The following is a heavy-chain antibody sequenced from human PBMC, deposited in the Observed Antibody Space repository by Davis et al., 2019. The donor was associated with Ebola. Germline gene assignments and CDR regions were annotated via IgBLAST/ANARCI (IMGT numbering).Heavy chain of an antibody. Sequence: PSETLSLTCTVSGGSISSYYWSWIRQPPGKGLEWIGYIYYSASTNYNPALNSRVTISVDTSKHQFSLKLSYVTAADTAVYYCAGSLVARSIAVADPYYGMDVWGQGTTVTVSS. CDR3: AGSLVARSIAVADPYYGMDV. J-gene: IGHJ6*02. CDR2: IYYSAST. CDR1: GGSISSYY. V-gene: IGHV4-59*01. D-gene: IGHD6-19*01.